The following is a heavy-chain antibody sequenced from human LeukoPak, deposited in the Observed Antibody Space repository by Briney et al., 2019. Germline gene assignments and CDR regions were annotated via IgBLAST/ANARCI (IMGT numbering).Heavy chain of an antibody. V-gene: IGHV3-33*06. J-gene: IGHJ4*02. Sequence: GGSLRLSCAASGFTFSSYGMHWVRQAPGKGLEWVAVIWYDGSNKYYADSVKGRFTISRDNSKYTVYLQMNSLRAEDTAVYYCAKVMTPVTVVHYWGQGSLVTVSS. CDR2: IWYDGSNK. D-gene: IGHD4-17*01. CDR1: GFTFSSYG. CDR3: AKVMTPVTVVHY.